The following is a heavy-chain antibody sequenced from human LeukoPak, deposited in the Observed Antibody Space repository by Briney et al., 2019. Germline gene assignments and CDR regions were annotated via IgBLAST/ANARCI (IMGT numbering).Heavy chain of an antibody. V-gene: IGHV3-7*01. CDR3: ATDLHRDGINWPYFDN. J-gene: IGHJ4*02. CDR1: GFSFSRHW. Sequence: GGSLRLSCVASGFSFSRHWMNWVRQAPGKGLEYVANIKQDGTEKYYMESEKGRFTISRDNAKNSLFLQINSLRAEDTALYYCATDLHRDGINWPYFDNWGQGTLVTVSS. CDR2: IKQDGTEK. D-gene: IGHD5-24*01.